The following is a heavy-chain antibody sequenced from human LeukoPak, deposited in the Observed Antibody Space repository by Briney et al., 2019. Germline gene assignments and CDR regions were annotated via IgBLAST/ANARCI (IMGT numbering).Heavy chain of an antibody. CDR1: GFTFSTYA. CDR3: ARHDILTGYFPNNRVYYYYYYMDV. CDR2: ISYDGSNK. J-gene: IGHJ6*03. D-gene: IGHD3-9*01. Sequence: GRSLRLSCAASGFTFSTYAMHWVRQAPGKGLEWVAVISYDGSNKYYADSVKGRFTISRDNSKNTLYLQMNSLRAEDTAVYYCARHDILTGYFPNNRVYYYYYYMDVWGKGTTVTVSS. V-gene: IGHV3-30*04.